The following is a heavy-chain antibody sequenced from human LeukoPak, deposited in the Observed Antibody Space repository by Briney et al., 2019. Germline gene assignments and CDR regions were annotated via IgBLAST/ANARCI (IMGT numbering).Heavy chain of an antibody. J-gene: IGHJ4*02. Sequence: GSLRLSCAASGFTFSSYAMHWVRQPPGKGLEWIGSISYSGSTSYTPSLKSRVTISVDTSKNQFSLKMSSVTAADTAVYFCVRDLEHFDIDYWGQGALVTVSS. CDR3: VRDLEHFDIDY. CDR1: GFTFSSYA. D-gene: IGHD1/OR15-1a*01. CDR2: ISYSGST. V-gene: IGHV4-39*07.